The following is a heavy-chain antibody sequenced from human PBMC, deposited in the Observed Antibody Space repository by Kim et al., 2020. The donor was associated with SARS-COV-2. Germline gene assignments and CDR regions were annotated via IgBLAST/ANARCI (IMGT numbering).Heavy chain of an antibody. V-gene: IGHV4-34*01. Sequence: SETLSLTCAVYGGSFSGYYWSWIRQPPGKGLEWIGEINHSGSTNYNPSLKSRVTISVDTSKNQFSLKLSSVTAADTAVYYCARYCSGGSCYSLMADYWGQGTLVTVSS. D-gene: IGHD2-15*01. CDR1: GGSFSGYY. CDR3: ARYCSGGSCYSLMADY. J-gene: IGHJ4*02. CDR2: INHSGST.